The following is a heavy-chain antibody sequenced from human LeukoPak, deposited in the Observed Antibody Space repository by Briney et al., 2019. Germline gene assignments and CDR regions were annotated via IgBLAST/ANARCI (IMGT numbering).Heavy chain of an antibody. CDR1: GYTFTGHF. CDR2: INPSGGDT. Sequence: ASVKVSCKGSGYTFTGHFIHWVRQAPGQGLEWMGWINPSGGDTNYAQKFQGRVIMTTDTSISTAYMELSTLRSDDTAVYYCARREWSGYYGQFWGQGTLVTVSS. D-gene: IGHD3-3*01. V-gene: IGHV1-2*02. CDR3: ARREWSGYYGQF. J-gene: IGHJ4*02.